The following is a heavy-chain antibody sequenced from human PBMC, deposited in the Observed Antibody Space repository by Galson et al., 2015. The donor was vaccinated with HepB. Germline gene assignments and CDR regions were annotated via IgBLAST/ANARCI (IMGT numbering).Heavy chain of an antibody. CDR3: ARRGGVCSSTTCPLGY. J-gene: IGHJ4*02. CDR2: ISGNGGST. D-gene: IGHD2-2*01. CDR1: GFTFSSYA. V-gene: IGHV3-23*01. Sequence: SLRVSCAASGFTFSSYAMSWVRQAPGKGLEWVSAISGNGGSTYYADSVKGRFTISRDNSTSTPFLEMNSLRAEDTAVYYCARRGGVCSSTTCPLGYWGQGTLVTVSS.